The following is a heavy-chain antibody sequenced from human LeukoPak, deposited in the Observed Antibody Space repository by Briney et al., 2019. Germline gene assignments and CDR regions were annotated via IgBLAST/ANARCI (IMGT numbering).Heavy chain of an antibody. J-gene: IGHJ6*03. CDR2: IHYSGNT. CDR1: GDSIRSHS. CDR3: ARAHTYYDVLTGYQYYMDV. D-gene: IGHD3-9*01. V-gene: IGHV4-59*11. Sequence: SEILSLTCNVSGDSIRSHSWSWIRQPPGKGLEWIGYIHYSGNTRYNSSLKSRVLVSVDTSKNTLSLRLNSVSPADTALYFCARAHTYYDVLTGYQYYMDVWGKGTTVTVSS.